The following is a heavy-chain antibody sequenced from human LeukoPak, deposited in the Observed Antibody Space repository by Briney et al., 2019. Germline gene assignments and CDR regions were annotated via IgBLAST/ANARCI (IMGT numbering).Heavy chain of an antibody. V-gene: IGHV4-61*02. CDR3: ARDYSIARGYYMDV. D-gene: IGHD6-6*01. J-gene: IGHJ6*03. CDR2: IYTSGST. Sequence: SETLSLTCTVSGGSISSGSYYWSWIRQPAGKGLEWIGRIYTSGSTNYNPSLKSRVTMSVDTSKNQFSLKLSSVTAADTAVYYCARDYSIARGYYMDVWGKGTTVTVSS. CDR1: GGSISSGSYY.